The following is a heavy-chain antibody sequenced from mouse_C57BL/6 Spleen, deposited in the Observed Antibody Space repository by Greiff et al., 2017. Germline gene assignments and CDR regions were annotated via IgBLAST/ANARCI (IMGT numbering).Heavy chain of an antibody. V-gene: IGHV5-16*01. D-gene: IGHD3-2*02. CDR3: AREGDSSGSFDY. Sequence: EVKLMESEGGLVQPGSSMKLSCTASGFTFSDYYMAWVRQVPEKGLEWVANINYDGSSTYYLDSLKSRFIISRDNAKNILYLQMSSLKSEDTATYYCAREGDSSGSFDYWGQGTTLTVSS. CDR1: GFTFSDYY. CDR2: INYDGSST. J-gene: IGHJ2*01.